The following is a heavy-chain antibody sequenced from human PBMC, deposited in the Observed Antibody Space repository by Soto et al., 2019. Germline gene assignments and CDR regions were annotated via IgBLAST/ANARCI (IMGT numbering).Heavy chain of an antibody. V-gene: IGHV3-23*01. D-gene: IGHD2-2*02. Sequence: GGSLRLSCAASGFTFSSYAMSWVRQAPGKGLEWVSAISGSGGSTYYADSVKGRFTTSRDNSKNTLYLQMNSLRAEDTAVYYCAKPPLYGSDAFDIWGQGTMVTVSS. J-gene: IGHJ3*02. CDR1: GFTFSSYA. CDR3: AKPPLYGSDAFDI. CDR2: ISGSGGST.